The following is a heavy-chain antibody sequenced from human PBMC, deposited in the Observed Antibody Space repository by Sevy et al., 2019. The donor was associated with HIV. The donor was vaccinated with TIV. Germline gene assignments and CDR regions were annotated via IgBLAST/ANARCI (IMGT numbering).Heavy chain of an antibody. Sequence: GGSLRLSCAASGFTFDDYAMHWVRQAPGKGLEWVSGISWNSGGIGYADSVNGRFTISRDNAKNSMYLQMNSLRAEDTALYYCASMCGDYYDSSGYHGFYGMDVWGQGTTVTVSS. CDR1: GFTFDDYA. CDR2: ISWNSGGI. J-gene: IGHJ6*02. D-gene: IGHD3-22*01. V-gene: IGHV3-9*01. CDR3: ASMCGDYYDSSGYHGFYGMDV.